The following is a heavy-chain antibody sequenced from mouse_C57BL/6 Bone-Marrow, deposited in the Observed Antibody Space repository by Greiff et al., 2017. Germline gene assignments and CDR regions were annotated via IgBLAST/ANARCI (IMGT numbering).Heavy chain of an antibody. Sequence: EVKLVESGGGLVKPGGSLKLSCAASGFTFSDYGMHWVRQAPEKGLEWVAYISSGSSTIYYADTVKGRFTISRDNAKKTLFLQMASLRCEDTAMYYCARRAYYYGGRGWYFDVWGTGTTVTVSS. V-gene: IGHV5-17*01. CDR3: ARRAYYYGGRGWYFDV. J-gene: IGHJ1*03. D-gene: IGHD1-1*01. CDR2: ISSGSSTI. CDR1: GFTFSDYG.